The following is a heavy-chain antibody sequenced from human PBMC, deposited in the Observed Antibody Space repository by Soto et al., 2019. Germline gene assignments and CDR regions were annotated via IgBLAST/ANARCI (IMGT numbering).Heavy chain of an antibody. D-gene: IGHD5-12*01. V-gene: IGHV4-34*01. J-gene: IGHJ6*03. Sequence: SETLSLTCAVYGGSFSGYYWSWIRQPPGKGLEWIGEINHSGSTNYNPSLKSRVTISVDTSKNQFSLKLSSVTAADTAVYYCARGRRMATNNYYMDVWGKGTTVTVSS. CDR1: GGSFSGYY. CDR2: INHSGST. CDR3: ARGRRMATNNYYMDV.